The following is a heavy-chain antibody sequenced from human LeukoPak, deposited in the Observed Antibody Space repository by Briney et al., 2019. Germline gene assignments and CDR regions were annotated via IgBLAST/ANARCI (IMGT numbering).Heavy chain of an antibody. CDR2: ISSSSSYI. D-gene: IGHD3-10*01. Sequence: GGSLRLSCAASGFTFSSYSMNRVRQAPGKGLVWVSSISSSSSYIYYADSVKGRFTISRDNAKNSLYLQMNSLRAEDTAVYYCAREQVHYYGSGSYGEDAFDIWGQGTMVTVSS. J-gene: IGHJ3*02. CDR1: GFTFSSYS. V-gene: IGHV3-21*01. CDR3: AREQVHYYGSGSYGEDAFDI.